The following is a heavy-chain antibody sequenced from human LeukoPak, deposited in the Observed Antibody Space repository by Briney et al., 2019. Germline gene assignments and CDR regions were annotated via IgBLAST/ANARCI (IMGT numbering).Heavy chain of an antibody. CDR1: GFTFSSYG. Sequence: GGSLRLSCAASGFTFSSYGMHWVRQAPGKGLEWVSVIYSGGSTYYADSVKGRFTISRDNAKNSLYLQMNSLRAEDTAVYYCARDLYYWGQGTLVTVSS. J-gene: IGHJ4*02. CDR2: IYSGGST. V-gene: IGHV3-NL1*01. CDR3: ARDLYY.